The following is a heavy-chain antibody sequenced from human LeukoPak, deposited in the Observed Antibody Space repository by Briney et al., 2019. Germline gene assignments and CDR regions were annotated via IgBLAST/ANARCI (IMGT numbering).Heavy chain of an antibody. J-gene: IGHJ4*02. V-gene: IGHV3-7*01. CDR1: GFIFSRYW. D-gene: IGHD1-14*01. CDR2: IKEDGSEQ. CDR3: ARDSFETDIDY. Sequence: GXSLRLSCVASGFIFSRYWMSWVRQAPGKGLEWVANIKEDGSEQYYADSLKGRFTISRDNVKNSLYLHINSLRAEDTAVYYCARDSFETDIDYWGQGTLVTVSS.